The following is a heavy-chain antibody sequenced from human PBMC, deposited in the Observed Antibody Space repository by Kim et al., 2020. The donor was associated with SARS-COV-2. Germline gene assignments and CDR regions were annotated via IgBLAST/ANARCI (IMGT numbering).Heavy chain of an antibody. D-gene: IGHD1-1*01. V-gene: IGHV1-2*02. Sequence: ASVKVSCKASGYTFTDYYIHWVRQAPGQGLEWMGWINPKTGDTKYAQKFQGRFTMTRDTSLSTIYMELRSLRSDDTAVYYCLREVENDHWGQGTLVSVSS. J-gene: IGHJ4*02. CDR1: GYTFTDYY. CDR2: INPKTGDT. CDR3: LREVENDH.